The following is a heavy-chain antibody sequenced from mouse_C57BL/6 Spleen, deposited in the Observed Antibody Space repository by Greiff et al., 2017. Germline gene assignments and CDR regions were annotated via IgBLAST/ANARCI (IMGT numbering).Heavy chain of an antibody. D-gene: IGHD1-1*01. Sequence: VQLQESGAELARPGASVKLSCKASGYTFTSYGISWVKQRPGQGLEWIGEIYPRSSNTYYNEKFKGKATLTADKSSSTAYMELRSLTSEDSAVYFCAPIYYGSSYDFDYWGQGTTLTVSS. J-gene: IGHJ2*01. CDR2: IYPRSSNT. CDR1: GYTFTSYG. CDR3: APIYYGSSYDFDY. V-gene: IGHV1-81*01.